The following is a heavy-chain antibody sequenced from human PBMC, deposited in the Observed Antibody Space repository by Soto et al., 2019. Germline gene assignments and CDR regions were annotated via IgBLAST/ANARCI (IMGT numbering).Heavy chain of an antibody. CDR1: GGSFSGYY. V-gene: IGHV4-34*01. CDR2: IKHRGST. J-gene: IGHJ5*02. CDR3: ARGPPQSTYCCGGSCRRRSSWFDP. D-gene: IGHD2-15*01. Sequence: QVQLQQWGAGLLKPSETLSLTCDVYGGSFSGYYWSWIRQPPGKGLEWIGEIKHRGSTNYNPSLNSRVNISVDTSKNQFSLKLSSVTAADTAVYYCARGPPQSTYCCGGSCRRRSSWFDPWGQGTLVTVSS.